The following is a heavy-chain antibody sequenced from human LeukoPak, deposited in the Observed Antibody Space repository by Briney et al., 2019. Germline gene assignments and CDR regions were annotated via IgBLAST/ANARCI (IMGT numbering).Heavy chain of an antibody. Sequence: GGSLRLSCAASSGFAFSAYVMHWVRQAPGKGLEWVAIILHDGSIKYYADSVKGRFTISKDNSKNTLSLQLNSLRPEDTALYYCAKSHTSYYYDSGSYSSPFDFWGQGTLVTVSS. D-gene: IGHD3-10*01. V-gene: IGHV3-30*18. CDR3: AKSHTSYYYDSGSYSSPFDF. J-gene: IGHJ4*02. CDR2: ILHDGSIK. CDR1: SGFAFSAYV.